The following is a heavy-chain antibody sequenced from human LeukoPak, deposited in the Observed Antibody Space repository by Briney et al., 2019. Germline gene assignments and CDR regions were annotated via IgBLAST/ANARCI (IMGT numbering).Heavy chain of an antibody. J-gene: IGHJ4*02. V-gene: IGHV4-34*01. CDR2: INHSGST. D-gene: IGHD3-22*01. Sequence: PSETLSLTCAVYGGSFSAYYWSWIRQPPGKGLEWIGEINHSGSTNYNPSLKSRVAISVDTSRNQFSLRLSSVTAADTAVYYCARGQRITMTDWGQGALVTVSS. CDR3: ARGQRITMTD. CDR1: GGSFSAYY.